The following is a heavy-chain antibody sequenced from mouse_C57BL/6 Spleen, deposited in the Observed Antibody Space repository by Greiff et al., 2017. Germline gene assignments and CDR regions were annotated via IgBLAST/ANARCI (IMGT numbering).Heavy chain of an antibody. D-gene: IGHD1-2*01. CDR3: ANGYEDYYAMDY. CDR1: GFSLTSYG. Sequence: VHLVESGPGLVAPSPSLSITCTVSGFSLTSYGVSWVRQPPGKGLEWLGVIWGDGSTNYHSALISRLSIRKDNSKSQVFLKLNRLQTDDTATYYCANGYEDYYAMDYWGQGTSVTVSS. V-gene: IGHV2-3*01. J-gene: IGHJ4*01. CDR2: IWGDGST.